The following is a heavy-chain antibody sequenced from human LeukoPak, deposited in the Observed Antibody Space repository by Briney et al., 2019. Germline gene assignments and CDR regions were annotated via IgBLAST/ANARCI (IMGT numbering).Heavy chain of an antibody. CDR3: TKDRYCSSSRCPFDY. CDR2: ISWNSGIV. D-gene: IGHD2-2*01. Sequence: SLRLSCATSGFTFDEYAMHWVRQAPGKGLEWVSSISWNSGIVGYADSVKGRFTISRDNAKSFLYLQMNSLRAEDTALYYCTKDRYCSSSRCPFDYWGQGTLVTVSS. V-gene: IGHV3-9*01. J-gene: IGHJ4*02. CDR1: GFTFDEYA.